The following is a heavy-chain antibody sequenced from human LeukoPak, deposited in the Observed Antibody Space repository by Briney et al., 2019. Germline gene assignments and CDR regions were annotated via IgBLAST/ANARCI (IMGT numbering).Heavy chain of an antibody. V-gene: IGHV1-8*01. D-gene: IGHD6-6*01. CDR2: MNPNSGNT. J-gene: IGHJ6*02. Sequence: ASVTVSCTASGYTFTSYDINWVRQATGQGLEWMGWMNPNSGNTGYAQKFQGRVAMTRNTSISTAYMELSSLRSEDTAVYYCASVRIAARRYYYYYGMDVWGQGTTVTVSS. CDR3: ASVRIAARRYYYYYGMDV. CDR1: GYTFTSYD.